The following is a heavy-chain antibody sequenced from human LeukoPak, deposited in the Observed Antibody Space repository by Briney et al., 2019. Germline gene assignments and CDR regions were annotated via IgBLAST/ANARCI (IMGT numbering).Heavy chain of an antibody. J-gene: IGHJ5*02. CDR2: ISYDGTNK. CDR1: GFTLSTHG. Sequence: AGGSLRLSCAASGFTLSTHGMHWVRQAPGKGLEGVAMISYDGTNKQNTKSVKGRFTISRDNSKNTLYLQMNSLRAEDTAVYYCAKDFGANNWYNWFDPWGQGTLVTVSS. D-gene: IGHD1-1*01. V-gene: IGHV3-30*18. CDR3: AKDFGANNWYNWFDP.